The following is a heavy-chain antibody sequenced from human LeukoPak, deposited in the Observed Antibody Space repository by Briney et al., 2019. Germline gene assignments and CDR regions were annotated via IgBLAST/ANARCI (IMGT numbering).Heavy chain of an antibody. J-gene: IGHJ4*02. Sequence: SETLSLTCTVSGGSISSSSYYWGWIRQPPGKGLEWIGYIYYSGSTYYNPSLKSRVTISVDTSKNQFSLKLSSVTAEDTAVYCCARDPVYYYSSGYYVWGQGTLVTVSS. D-gene: IGHD3-22*01. CDR1: GGSISSSSYY. CDR3: ARDPVYYYSSGYYV. CDR2: IYYSGST. V-gene: IGHV4-39*07.